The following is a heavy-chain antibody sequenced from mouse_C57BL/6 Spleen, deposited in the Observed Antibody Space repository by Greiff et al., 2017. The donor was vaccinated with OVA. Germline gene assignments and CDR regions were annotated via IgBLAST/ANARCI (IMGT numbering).Heavy chain of an antibody. J-gene: IGHJ3*01. V-gene: IGHV1-52*01. CDR3: AIYSNYGGVAY. D-gene: IGHD2-5*01. CDR2: IDPSDSET. Sequence: VQLQQPGAELVRPGSSVKLSCKASGYTFTSYWMHWVKQRPIQGLEWIGNIDPSDSETHYNQKFKDKATLTVDKSSSTAYMQLSSLTSEDSAVYYCAIYSNYGGVAYWGQGTLVTVSA. CDR1: GYTFTSYW.